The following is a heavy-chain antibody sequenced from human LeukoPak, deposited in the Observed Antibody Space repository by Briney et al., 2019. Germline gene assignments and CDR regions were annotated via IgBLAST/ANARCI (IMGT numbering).Heavy chain of an antibody. V-gene: IGHV3-9*01. D-gene: IGHD3/OR15-3a*01. CDR1: GFTFDDYA. Sequence: GRSLRLSCAASGFTFDDYAMHWVRQAPGKGLEWVSGISWNSGSIGYADSVEGRFTISRDNAKNSLYLQMNSLRAEDTALYYCAKDRGLFRGIGAFDIWGQGTMVTVSS. CDR3: AKDRGLFRGIGAFDI. J-gene: IGHJ3*02. CDR2: ISWNSGSI.